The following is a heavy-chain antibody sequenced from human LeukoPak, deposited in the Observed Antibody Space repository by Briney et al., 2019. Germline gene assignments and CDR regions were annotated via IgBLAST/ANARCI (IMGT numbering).Heavy chain of an antibody. CDR2: IHRDGRT. CDR3: GKKDFFFNQINY. J-gene: IGHJ4*02. CDR1: GVSISSSEW. D-gene: IGHD3-3*01. Sequence: SETLSLTCAVSGVSISSSEWWIWVRQPPGQGLEWIGEIHRDGRTRYNPSLKSRVTMSMDYSKNQFSLSVTSVTAADTAIYYCGKKDFFFNQINYGARGSVVTVSS. V-gene: IGHV4-4*02.